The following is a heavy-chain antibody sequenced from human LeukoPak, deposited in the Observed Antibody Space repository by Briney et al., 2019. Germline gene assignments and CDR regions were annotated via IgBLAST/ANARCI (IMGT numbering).Heavy chain of an antibody. CDR1: GFTFSSYW. J-gene: IGHJ4*02. V-gene: IGHV4-59*01. Sequence: GSLRLSCAASGFTFSSYWMSWIRQVPGKGLEWIGYIYYSGNTNYNPSLKSRVTISVDTSKNHFSLRLSSVTTADTAVYYCARLNGYNFGDYWGQGTLVTVSS. CDR2: IYYSGNT. CDR3: ARLNGYNFGDY. D-gene: IGHD5-18*01.